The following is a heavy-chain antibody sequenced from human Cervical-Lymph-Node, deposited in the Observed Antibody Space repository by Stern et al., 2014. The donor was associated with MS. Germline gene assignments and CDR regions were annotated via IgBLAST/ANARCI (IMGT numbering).Heavy chain of an antibody. J-gene: IGHJ4*02. CDR3: AKHACTGAACPFDL. Sequence: QVQLQESGPGLVKPSETLSLTCAVSGDSISSYTHYWAWIRQPPGKGLEWIGSVYYSGATYYNPSLKRPVTISVGTSKNPFSLGLNSVTAADTAVYYCAKHACTGAACPFDLWGQGTLVTVSS. CDR2: VYYSGAT. D-gene: IGHD2-8*02. V-gene: IGHV4-39*01. CDR1: GDSISSYTHY.